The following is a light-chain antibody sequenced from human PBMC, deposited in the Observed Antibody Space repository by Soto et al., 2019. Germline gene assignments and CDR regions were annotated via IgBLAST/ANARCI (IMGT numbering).Light chain of an antibody. CDR1: QSVSSY. CDR2: DAS. Sequence: EIVLTQSPATLSLSPGERATLSCRASQSVSSYLAWSQQKPGQAPRLLIHDASNRATGIPARFSGSGSGTDFTLTISSLEPEEFAVYYCQQRSNWPGLFTFGPGTKVDIK. CDR3: QQRSNWPGLFT. J-gene: IGKJ3*01. V-gene: IGKV3-11*01.